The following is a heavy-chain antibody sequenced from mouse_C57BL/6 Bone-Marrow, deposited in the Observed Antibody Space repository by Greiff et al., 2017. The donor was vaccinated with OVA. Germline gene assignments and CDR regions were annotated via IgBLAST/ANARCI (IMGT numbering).Heavy chain of an antibody. J-gene: IGHJ1*03. CDR1: GYTFTDYN. Sequence: VQLQQSGPELVKPGASVKIPCKASGYTFTDYNMDWVKQSHGKSLEWIGDINPNNGGTIYNQKFKGKATLTVDKSSSTAYMELRRLTSEDTAVYYCARRLLPWYFDVWGTGTTVTVSS. D-gene: IGHD2-3*01. V-gene: IGHV1-18*01. CDR3: ARRLLPWYFDV. CDR2: INPNNGGT.